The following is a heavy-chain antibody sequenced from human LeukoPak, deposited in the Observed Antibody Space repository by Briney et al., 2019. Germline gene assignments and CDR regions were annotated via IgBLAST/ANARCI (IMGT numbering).Heavy chain of an antibody. CDR3: AKGLKLLFSHAFDI. Sequence: PGGSLRLSCAASGFTFSSYAMSWVRQAPGKGLEWVSAISGSGGSTYYADSVKGRFTISRDNFKNTLYLQMNSLRAEDTAIYYCAKGLKLLFSHAFDIWGQGTMVTVSS. CDR1: GFTFSSYA. V-gene: IGHV3-23*01. CDR2: ISGSGGST. J-gene: IGHJ3*02. D-gene: IGHD2-21*02.